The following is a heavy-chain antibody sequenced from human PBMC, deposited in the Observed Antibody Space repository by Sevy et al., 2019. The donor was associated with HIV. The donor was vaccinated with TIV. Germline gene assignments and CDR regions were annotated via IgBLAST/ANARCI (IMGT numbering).Heavy chain of an antibody. CDR1: GGSISSYY. Sequence: SETLSLTCTVSGGSISSYYWSWIRQPPGKGLEGIGYIYYSGSTNYNPSLKSRVTISVDTSNNQFSLKLSSVTAAETAVYYWASGYCSGGSCYHEYFQHWGEGTLVTVSS. CDR3: ASGYCSGGSCYHEYFQH. J-gene: IGHJ1*01. D-gene: IGHD2-15*01. CDR2: IYYSGST. V-gene: IGHV4-59*01.